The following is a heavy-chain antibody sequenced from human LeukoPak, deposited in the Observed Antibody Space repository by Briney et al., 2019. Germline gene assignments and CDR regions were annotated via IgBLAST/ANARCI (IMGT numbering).Heavy chain of an antibody. Sequence: PGGSLRLSCAASGFAFNTYSMNWGRQAPGKGLEWVSFIFSSSTYIYYTDSVKGRFTISRDNARNSLYLQMNSLRAEDTAVYYCARAGRAYSSSWYWFDPWGQGTLVTVSS. J-gene: IGHJ5*02. CDR1: GFAFNTYS. CDR2: IFSSSTYI. CDR3: ARAGRAYSSSWYWFDP. D-gene: IGHD6-13*01. V-gene: IGHV3-21*01.